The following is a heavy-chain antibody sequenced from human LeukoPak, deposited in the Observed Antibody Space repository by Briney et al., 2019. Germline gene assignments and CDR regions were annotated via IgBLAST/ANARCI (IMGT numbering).Heavy chain of an antibody. V-gene: IGHV3-21*01. CDR3: ARGFGEKWLTRSGSDFS. J-gene: IGHJ5*02. CDR1: GFTFSRDS. CDR2: ISSSGSHI. D-gene: IGHD1-26*01. Sequence: GGSLRLSCAASGFTFSRDSMSWVRQAAGKGLAWVSSISSSGSHIYYADSVKGRFTISRDNAKNSLFLQMNSLRAEDTAVYYCARGFGEKWLTRSGSDFSWGQGTLVTGSS.